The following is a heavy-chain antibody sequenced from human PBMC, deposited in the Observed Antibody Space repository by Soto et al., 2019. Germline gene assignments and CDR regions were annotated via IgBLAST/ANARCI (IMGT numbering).Heavy chain of an antibody. D-gene: IGHD3-22*01. CDR1: GFTFSNAW. Sequence: GGSLRLSCAASGFTFSNAWMNWVRQAPGKGLEWVGRIKSKTDGGTTDYAAPVKGRFTISRDDSKNTLYLQMNSLKTEDTAVYYCTTGFHYYDSSGYYYYYYGMDVWGQGTTVTVSS. V-gene: IGHV3-15*07. J-gene: IGHJ6*02. CDR2: IKSKTDGGTT. CDR3: TTGFHYYDSSGYYYYYYGMDV.